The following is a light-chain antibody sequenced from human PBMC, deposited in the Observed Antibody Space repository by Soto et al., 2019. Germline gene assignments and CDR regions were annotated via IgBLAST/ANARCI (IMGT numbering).Light chain of an antibody. CDR2: GAS. Sequence: EIVLTQSPGTLSLSPGERATLSCRASQSVSSSYLAWYQQKPGQAPRLLIYGASSRATGIPDRFSGSGSGTDFTLTISRLEPEDFAVYYCQQYGSSPRGTFGLGTKVDIK. CDR1: QSVSSSY. J-gene: IGKJ3*01. CDR3: QQYGSSPRGT. V-gene: IGKV3-20*01.